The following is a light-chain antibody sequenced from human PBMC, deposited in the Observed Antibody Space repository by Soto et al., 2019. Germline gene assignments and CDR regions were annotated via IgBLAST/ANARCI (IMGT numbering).Light chain of an antibody. CDR2: KAS. Sequence: DIQMTQSPSTLPASVGDRVTITCRASQTISSWLAWYQQKPGTAPKLLIYKASYLESGVPSRFSGSGSGTEFTLTISSLQPDDFATYYCQQYSSYSPSTFGQGTKVEIK. CDR1: QTISSW. CDR3: QQYSSYSPST. J-gene: IGKJ1*01. V-gene: IGKV1-5*03.